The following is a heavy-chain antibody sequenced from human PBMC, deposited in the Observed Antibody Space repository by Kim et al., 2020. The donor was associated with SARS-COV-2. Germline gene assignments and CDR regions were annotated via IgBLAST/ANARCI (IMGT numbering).Heavy chain of an antibody. CDR2: ISGSGGST. Sequence: GGSLRLSCAASGFTFSSYSMNWVRQAPGKGLEWVSAISGSGGSTNYADSVMGRFTISRDNAKNSLYLQMNSLRVEDTAVYFCAREGTGPAPWHYYYGMDVWGQGTTVTVSS. CDR1: GFTFSSYS. D-gene: IGHD3-9*01. CDR3: AREGTGPAPWHYYYGMDV. V-gene: IGHV3-21*01. J-gene: IGHJ6*02.